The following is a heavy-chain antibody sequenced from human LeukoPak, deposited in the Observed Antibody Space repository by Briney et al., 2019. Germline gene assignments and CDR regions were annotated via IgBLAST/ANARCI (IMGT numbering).Heavy chain of an antibody. CDR3: ARGLRGGSYGMDV. V-gene: IGHV4-34*01. CDR2: TNHSGST. Sequence: SETLSLTCAVYGGSFSGYYWSWIRQPPGKGLEWIGETNHSGSTNYNPSLKSRVTISVDASMNQFSLKLSSVTAADTAVYYCARGLRGGSYGMDVWGQGTTVTVSS. J-gene: IGHJ6*02. D-gene: IGHD4-23*01. CDR1: GGSFSGYY.